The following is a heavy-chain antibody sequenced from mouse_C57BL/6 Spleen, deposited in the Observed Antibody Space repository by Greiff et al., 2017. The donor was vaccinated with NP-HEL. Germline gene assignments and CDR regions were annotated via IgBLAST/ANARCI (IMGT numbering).Heavy chain of an antibody. Sequence: EVHLVESGPGLVKPSQSLSLTCTVTGYSIPSGYGWNWIRQFPGNILEWMGYISYSGSTNYNPSLKSRISITRDTSKNQVFLQLNSVTTDDTATYYCARTARIKYWGQGTTLTGTS. CDR2: ISYSGST. V-gene: IGHV3-2*02. CDR1: GYSIPSGYG. D-gene: IGHD1-2*01. J-gene: IGHJ2*01. CDR3: ARTARIKY.